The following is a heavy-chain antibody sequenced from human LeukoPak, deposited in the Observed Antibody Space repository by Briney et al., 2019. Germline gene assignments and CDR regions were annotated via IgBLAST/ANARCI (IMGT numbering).Heavy chain of an antibody. CDR2: IYYNGNT. Sequence: PSETLSLTCTVSGDTISNSYKYWGWIRQPPGKGLEWIGSIYYNGNTYYHPSLKSRATISVDSSKNQFSLKLSSVTAADTAVYYCARHDQDSSALNWFDPWGQGTLVTVSS. V-gene: IGHV4-39*01. J-gene: IGHJ5*02. CDR1: GDTISNSYKY. CDR3: ARHDQDSSALNWFDP. D-gene: IGHD3-22*01.